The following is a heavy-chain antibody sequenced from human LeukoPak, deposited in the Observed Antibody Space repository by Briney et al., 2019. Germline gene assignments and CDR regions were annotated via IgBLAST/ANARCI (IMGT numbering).Heavy chain of an antibody. D-gene: IGHD6-19*01. CDR1: GFTFSSYG. CDR3: ARDPWGAVATGYFDY. CDR2: ISYDGSNK. Sequence: GRSLRLSCAASGFTFSSYGMHWVRQAPGKGLEWVAVISYDGSNKYYADSVKGRFTISRDNSKNTLYLEMNSLRAEDTAVYYCARDPWGAVATGYFDYWGQGALVTVSS. J-gene: IGHJ4*02. V-gene: IGHV3-30*03.